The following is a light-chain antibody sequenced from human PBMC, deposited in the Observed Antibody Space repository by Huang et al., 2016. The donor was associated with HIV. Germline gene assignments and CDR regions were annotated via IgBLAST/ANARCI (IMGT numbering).Light chain of an antibody. CDR2: GPY. CDR3: QQYKDWPRT. V-gene: IGKV3-15*01. CDR1: QSVNSN. Sequence: EVVMTQPPATLSVSPGERATLSCRASQSVNSNLAWYQQKPGQAPRLIIYGPYARATGFPARFSGSGSGTEFTLTISSLESEDFAVYYCQQYKDWPRTVGEGTEVEIK. J-gene: IGKJ1*01.